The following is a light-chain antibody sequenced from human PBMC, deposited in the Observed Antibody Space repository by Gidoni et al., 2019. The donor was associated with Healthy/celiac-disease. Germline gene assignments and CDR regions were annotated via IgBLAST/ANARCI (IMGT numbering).Light chain of an antibody. CDR1: SSNIGNNY. J-gene: IGLJ2*01. V-gene: IGLV1-51*01. Sequence: QSVLTQPPSVSAAPGQKVTISCSGSSSNIGNNYVSWYQQLPGTAPKLLIYANNKRPSGIPDRFSGSGDEADYYCGTWDSSLSAVVFDGGTKLTVL. CDR3: GTWDSSLSAVV. CDR2: ANN.